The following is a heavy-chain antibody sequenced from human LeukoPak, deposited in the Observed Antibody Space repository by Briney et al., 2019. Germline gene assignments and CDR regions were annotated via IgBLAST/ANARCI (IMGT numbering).Heavy chain of an antibody. CDR3: ARNCGGDCYEGHYYYGMDV. Sequence: SQTLSLTCAISGDSVSGNSAAWNWIRQSPSRGLEWLGRTYYRSKWYNDYAVSVKSRITINPDTSKNQFSLQLNSVTPEDTAVYYCARNCGGDCYEGHYYYGMDVWGQGTTVTVPS. D-gene: IGHD2-21*02. V-gene: IGHV6-1*01. J-gene: IGHJ6*02. CDR2: TYYRSKWYN. CDR1: GDSVSGNSAA.